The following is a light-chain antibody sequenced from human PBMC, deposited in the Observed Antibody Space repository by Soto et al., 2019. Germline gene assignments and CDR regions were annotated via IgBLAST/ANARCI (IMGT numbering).Light chain of an antibody. CDR2: AAS. CDR3: QQLNSFPPT. Sequence: DIQLTQSPSFLSASVGDRVTITCQAGQGISSHLTWYQQKPGKAPKLLIYAASTLQSGVPSRFSGRGSGTEFTLTISSLQPEDFATYYCQQLNSFPPTFGHGTTVEIK. V-gene: IGKV1-9*01. J-gene: IGKJ1*01. CDR1: QGISSH.